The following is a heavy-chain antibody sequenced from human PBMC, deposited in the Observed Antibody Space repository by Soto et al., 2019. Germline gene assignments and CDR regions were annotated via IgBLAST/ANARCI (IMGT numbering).Heavy chain of an antibody. V-gene: IGHV4-39*07. D-gene: IGHD6-13*01. J-gene: IGHJ4*02. Sequence: SETLSLTCTVSGGSISSSSYYWGWIRQPPGKGLEWIGSIYYSGSTYYNPSLKSRVTISVDTSKNQFSLKLSSVTAADTAVYYCARSAAAGGYYFDYWGQGTLVTVSS. CDR1: GGSISSSSYY. CDR3: ARSAAAGGYYFDY. CDR2: IYYSGST.